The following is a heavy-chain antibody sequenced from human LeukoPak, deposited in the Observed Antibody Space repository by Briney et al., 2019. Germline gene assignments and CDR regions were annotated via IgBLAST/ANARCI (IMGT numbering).Heavy chain of an antibody. CDR2: IRSKANSYAT. CDR3: TRGEQQLIGGFVY. J-gene: IGHJ4*02. D-gene: IGHD6-13*01. Sequence: GGSLRLSCAASGFTFSGSAMHWVRQASGKGLELVGRIRSKANSYATAYAASVKGRFTISRDDSKNTAYLQMNSLKTEDTAVYYCTRGEQQLIGGFVYWGQGTLVTVSS. CDR1: GFTFSGSA. V-gene: IGHV3-73*01.